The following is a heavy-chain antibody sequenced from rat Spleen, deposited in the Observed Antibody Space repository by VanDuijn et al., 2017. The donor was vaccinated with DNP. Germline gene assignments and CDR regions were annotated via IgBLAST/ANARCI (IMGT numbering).Heavy chain of an antibody. D-gene: IGHD1-12*03. V-gene: IGHV3-1*01. CDR3: ARGNDDYYPNWYCDF. CDR1: GYSITSNY. Sequence: EVQLQESGPGLVKPSQSLSLTCSVTGYSITSNYWGWIRKFPGNKMEWIGHISYSGSTGYNPSLKSRISITRDTSNNQFFLQLKSVTTEDTATYYCARGNDDYYPNWYCDFWGPGTMVTVSS. J-gene: IGHJ1*01. CDR2: ISYSGST.